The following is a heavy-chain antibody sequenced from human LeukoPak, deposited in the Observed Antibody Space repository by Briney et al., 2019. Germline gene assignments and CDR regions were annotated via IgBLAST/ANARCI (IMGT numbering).Heavy chain of an antibody. D-gene: IGHD2-15*01. V-gene: IGHV4-31*03. CDR1: GGSISSGGYY. CDR3: ARGVGEYCSGGSCYLFDY. J-gene: IGHJ4*02. CDR2: IYYSGST. Sequence: SQTLSLTCTVSGGSISSGGYYWSWIRQHPGKGLEWIGYIYYSGSTYYNPSLKSRVTISVDTSKNQFSLKLSSVTAADTAVYYCARGVGEYCSGGSCYLFDYWGQGTLVTVSS.